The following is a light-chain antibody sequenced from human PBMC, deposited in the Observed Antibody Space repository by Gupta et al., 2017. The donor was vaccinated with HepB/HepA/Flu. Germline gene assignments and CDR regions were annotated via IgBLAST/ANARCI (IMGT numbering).Light chain of an antibody. Sequence: NFMLTQPHSVSESPGKTVTISCTRSSVSIASNYVQWYQQRPGSAPTTDIYEDNQRPSGVPVRVSGSSSNSSTSASLSISELKTEDEADYYCHSCNSIWVFGGGTKLTVL. CDR2: EDN. J-gene: IGLJ3*02. CDR1: SVSIASNY. CDR3: HSCNSIWV. V-gene: IGLV6-57*03.